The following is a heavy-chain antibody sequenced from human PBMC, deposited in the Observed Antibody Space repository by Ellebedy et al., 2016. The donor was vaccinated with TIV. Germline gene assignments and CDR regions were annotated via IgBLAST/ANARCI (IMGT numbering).Heavy chain of an antibody. CDR1: GFTFSSYW. J-gene: IGHJ6*02. V-gene: IGHV3-74*01. Sequence: GGSLRLXXAASGFTFSSYWMHWVRQAPGKGLVWVSRINSDGSSTSYADSVKGRFTTSRDNAKNTLYLQMNSLRAEDTAVYYCARDLAVAGQKYYYGMDVWGQGTTVTVSS. CDR3: ARDLAVAGQKYYYGMDV. D-gene: IGHD6-19*01. CDR2: INSDGSST.